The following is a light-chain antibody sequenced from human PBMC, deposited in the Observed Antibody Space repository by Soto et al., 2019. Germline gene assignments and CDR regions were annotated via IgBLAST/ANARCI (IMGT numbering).Light chain of an antibody. CDR1: SSDVGSYNA. J-gene: IGLJ1*01. Sequence: QSVLTQPASVSGSPGQSITISCTGTSSDVGSYNAVSWYQQHPGKAPKLMIYEGSKRPSGVSNRFSGSKSGNTASLTISGLQAEDEADYHCCSYAGTSTYVFGTGTKLTVL. CDR2: EGS. V-gene: IGLV2-23*01. CDR3: CSYAGTSTYV.